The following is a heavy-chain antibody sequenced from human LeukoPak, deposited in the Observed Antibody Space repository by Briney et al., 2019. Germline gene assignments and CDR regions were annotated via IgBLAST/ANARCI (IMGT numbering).Heavy chain of an antibody. D-gene: IGHD2-2*02. Sequence: GGSLRLSCAASGFTFSSYAMSWVRQAPGKGLEWVSYISSSGSTIYYADSVKGRFTISRDNAKNSLYLQMNSLRAEDTAVYYCARYCSSTSCYTRGDYWGQGTLVTVSS. CDR1: GFTFSSYA. CDR2: ISSSGSTI. CDR3: ARYCSSTSCYTRGDY. J-gene: IGHJ4*02. V-gene: IGHV3-48*04.